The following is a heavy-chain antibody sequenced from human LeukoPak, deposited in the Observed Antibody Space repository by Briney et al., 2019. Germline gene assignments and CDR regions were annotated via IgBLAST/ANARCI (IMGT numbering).Heavy chain of an antibody. J-gene: IGHJ2*01. CDR3: ARDTSGYCSTSRCYGSWYFDL. V-gene: IGHV3-53*01. Sequence: GGSLKLSCAASGFTVSSNYINWVRQAPGKGLEWVSVLYSGGDTYYADSVKGRFTVSRDNSKNTLYLQMNSLGAEDTAVYYCARDTSGYCSTSRCYGSWYFDLWGRGTLVTVSS. CDR2: LYSGGDT. D-gene: IGHD2-2*01. CDR1: GFTVSSNY.